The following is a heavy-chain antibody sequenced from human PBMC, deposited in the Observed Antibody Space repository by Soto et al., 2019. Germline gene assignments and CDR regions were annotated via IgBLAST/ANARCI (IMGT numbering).Heavy chain of an antibody. CDR3: ARGPYYDFWSGYMAPRENYFDY. V-gene: IGHV4-31*03. J-gene: IGHJ4*02. D-gene: IGHD3-3*01. CDR1: GDSISRGGFY. CDR2: IQYRGIT. Sequence: SETLSLTCTVSGDSISRGGFYWSWIRQFPGKGLEWIGFIQYRGITDYNPSLKSRATMSVDTSRNQFSLKLSSVTAADTAVYYCARGPYYDFWSGYMAPRENYFDYWGQGTLVTVSS.